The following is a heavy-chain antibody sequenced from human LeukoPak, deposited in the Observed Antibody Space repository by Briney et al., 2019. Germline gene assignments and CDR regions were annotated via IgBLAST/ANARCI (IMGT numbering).Heavy chain of an antibody. D-gene: IGHD6-13*01. CDR1: GGSISSSSYY. CDR3: ARGAAAAVSY. J-gene: IGHJ4*02. Sequence: SETLSLTCTGSGGSISSSSYYWGWIRQPPGKGLEWIGSIYYSGSTYYNPSLKSRVTISVDTSKNQFSLKLSSVTAADTAVYYCARGAAAAVSYWGQGTLVTVSS. V-gene: IGHV4-39*01. CDR2: IYYSGST.